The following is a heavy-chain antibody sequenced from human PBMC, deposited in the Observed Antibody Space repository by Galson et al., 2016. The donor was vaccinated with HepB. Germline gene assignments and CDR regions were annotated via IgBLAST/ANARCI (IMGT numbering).Heavy chain of an antibody. CDR2: ISGSSHDT. Sequence: SLRLSCAASEFTFSYYYMSWIRQAPGKGLEWVSYISGSSHDTNYADSVKGRFTISRDNAKNSLYLQMTSQRAEDTAVYYCARYTSSSPYYYHMDVWGKETTVTVSS. J-gene: IGHJ6*03. CDR1: EFTFSYYY. D-gene: IGHD6-6*01. V-gene: IGHV3-11*06. CDR3: ARYTSSSPYYYHMDV.